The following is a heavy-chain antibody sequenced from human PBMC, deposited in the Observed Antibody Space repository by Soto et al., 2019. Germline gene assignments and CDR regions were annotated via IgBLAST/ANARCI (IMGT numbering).Heavy chain of an antibody. J-gene: IGHJ4*02. D-gene: IGHD3-10*01. Sequence: PGGSLRHSCAASGFTFISYAMSWVRQATGKGLEWVSAISGSGGSTYYADSVKGRFTISRDNSKNTLYLQMNSLRAEDTAVYYCAKDWDYYYGSGSPFDYWAQGTLVPVSS. V-gene: IGHV3-23*01. CDR1: GFTFISYA. CDR2: ISGSGGST. CDR3: AKDWDYYYGSGSPFDY.